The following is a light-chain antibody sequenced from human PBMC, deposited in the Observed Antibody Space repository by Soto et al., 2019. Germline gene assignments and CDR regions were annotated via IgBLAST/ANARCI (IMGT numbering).Light chain of an antibody. CDR2: DAS. Sequence: EIVLTQSPATLSLSPGESATLSCRASQSVSNFLAWYQHRPGLAPRLLIYDASNRATGIPARFSGSGSGTDFTLTISSLEPEDFAVYYCQQRSNWPPYTFGQGTKLEIK. CDR1: QSVSNF. CDR3: QQRSNWPPYT. J-gene: IGKJ2*01. V-gene: IGKV3-11*01.